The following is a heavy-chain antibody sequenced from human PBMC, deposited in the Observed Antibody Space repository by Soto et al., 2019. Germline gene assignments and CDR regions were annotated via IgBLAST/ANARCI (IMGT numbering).Heavy chain of an antibody. V-gene: IGHV4-61*01. CDR1: GGSVSSRSHF. Sequence: QVQLQESGPGVVKPSDTLSVTCTVSGGSVSSRSHFWSWIRQPPGGGLQWIGDIYYTGNTNYSHSLKSRATLSVDTSRNQFSLRLTSVTAADTAIYYCARYDAESGSNKLDPWGQGTLVTVSS. CDR2: IYYTGNT. D-gene: IGHD5-12*01. J-gene: IGHJ5*02. CDR3: ARYDAESGSNKLDP.